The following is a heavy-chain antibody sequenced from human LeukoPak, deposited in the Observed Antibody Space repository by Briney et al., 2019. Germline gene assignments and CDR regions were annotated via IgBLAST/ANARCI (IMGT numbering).Heavy chain of an antibody. CDR3: ARDPAPYDDILTGQWVYYYYMDV. Sequence: PSETLSLTCAVYGGSFSGYYWSWIRQPPGKGLEWIGEINHSGSTNYNPSLKSRVTISVDTSKNQCSLKLSSVTAADTAVYYCARDPAPYDDILTGQWVYYYYMDVWGKGTTVTISS. CDR1: GGSFSGYY. V-gene: IGHV4-34*01. J-gene: IGHJ6*03. D-gene: IGHD3-9*01. CDR2: INHSGST.